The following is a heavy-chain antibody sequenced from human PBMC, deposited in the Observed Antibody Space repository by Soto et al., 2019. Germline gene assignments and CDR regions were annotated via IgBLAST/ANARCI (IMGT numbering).Heavy chain of an antibody. CDR3: ASTIWFGELLTEYYFDY. V-gene: IGHV4-59*08. CDR1: GGSISSYY. J-gene: IGHJ4*02. CDR2: IYYSGST. Sequence: SETLSLTCTVSGGSISSYYWSWIRQPPGKGLEWIGYIYYSGSTNYNPSLKSRVTISVDTSKNQFSLKLSSVTAADTAVYYCASTIWFGELLTEYYFDYWGQGTLVTVSS. D-gene: IGHD3-10*01.